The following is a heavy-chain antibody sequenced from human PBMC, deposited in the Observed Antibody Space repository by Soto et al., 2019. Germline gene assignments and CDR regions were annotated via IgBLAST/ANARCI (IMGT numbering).Heavy chain of an antibody. CDR1: GFTFSSYG. V-gene: IGHV3-33*01. D-gene: IGHD2-2*02. J-gene: IGHJ4*02. Sequence: GGSLRLSCAVSGFTFSSYGMHWVRQAPGKGLEWVAVIWYDGSNKYYADSVKGRFTISRDNSKNTLYLQMNSLRAEDTAVYYCARDHRRYCSSTSCYTSDYWGQGTLVTVSP. CDR2: IWYDGSNK. CDR3: ARDHRRYCSSTSCYTSDY.